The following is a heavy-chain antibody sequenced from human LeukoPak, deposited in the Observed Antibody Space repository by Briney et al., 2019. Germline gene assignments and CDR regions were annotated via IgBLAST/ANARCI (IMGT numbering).Heavy chain of an antibody. Sequence: GGSLRLSCAASGFTFSTYEMNWVRQAPGKGLEWISYISSSGDTIYYADSVEGRFTISRDNAKNSLYLQMNSLRAEDTAVYYCTRDEVGVSTEFDYWGQGTLVTVSS. CDR2: ISSSGDTI. J-gene: IGHJ4*02. V-gene: IGHV3-48*03. D-gene: IGHD5/OR15-5a*01. CDR1: GFTFSTYE. CDR3: TRDEVGVSTEFDY.